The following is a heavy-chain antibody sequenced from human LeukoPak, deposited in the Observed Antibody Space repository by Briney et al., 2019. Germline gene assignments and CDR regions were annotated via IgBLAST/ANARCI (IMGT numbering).Heavy chain of an antibody. Sequence: GSLRLSLSTSGITFSCHWDSWVRPAPGKGLEWVANIKQDGSEKYYVDSVKGRFTISRDNAKNSLYLQMNSLRAEDTAVYYCARGEVVATIWGQGTMVTVSS. J-gene: IGHJ3*02. V-gene: IGHV3-7*02. CDR2: IKQDGSEK. D-gene: IGHD5-12*01. CDR3: ARGEVVATI. CDR1: GITFSCHW.